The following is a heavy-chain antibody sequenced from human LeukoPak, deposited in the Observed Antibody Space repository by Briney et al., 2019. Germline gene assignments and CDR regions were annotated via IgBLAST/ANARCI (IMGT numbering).Heavy chain of an antibody. CDR1: GFTFSSYA. Sequence: GGSLRLXCAASGFTFSSYAMSWVRQAPGKGLEWVSAISGSGGSTYYADSVKGRFTISRDNSKNTLYLQMNSLRAEDTAVYYCAKDRANILTGYPIFDYWGQGTLVTVSS. J-gene: IGHJ4*02. V-gene: IGHV3-23*01. D-gene: IGHD3-9*01. CDR3: AKDRANILTGYPIFDY. CDR2: ISGSGGST.